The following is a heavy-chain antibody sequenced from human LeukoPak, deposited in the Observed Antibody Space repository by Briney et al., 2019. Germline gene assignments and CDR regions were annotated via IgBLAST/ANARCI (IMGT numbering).Heavy chain of an antibody. D-gene: IGHD3-10*01. J-gene: IGHJ4*02. Sequence: GESLKISSKGSGYSFSSYSIGWVRQMPGKGLEWMGIIYPGDSDTRYSASFQGQVTMSADKSSSTAYLQWSSLKASDTAMYYCASTYGSGSHSLAYWGQGTLVTVSS. V-gene: IGHV5-51*01. CDR2: IYPGDSDT. CDR3: ASTYGSGSHSLAY. CDR1: GYSFSSYS.